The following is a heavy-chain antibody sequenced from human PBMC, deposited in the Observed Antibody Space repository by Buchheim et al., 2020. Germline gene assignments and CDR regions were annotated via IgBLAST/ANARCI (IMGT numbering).Heavy chain of an antibody. CDR3: ARIPPRVADRYYFDY. J-gene: IGHJ4*02. D-gene: IGHD2-15*01. Sequence: EVQLVESGGGLVQPGGSLRLSCAASGFTFSSYEMNWVRQAPGKGLEWVSYISSSGSTIYYAYSVKGRFTISRDNAKNSLYLQMNSLRAEDTAVYYCARIPPRVADRYYFDYWGQGTL. CDR2: ISSSGSTI. CDR1: GFTFSSYE. V-gene: IGHV3-48*03.